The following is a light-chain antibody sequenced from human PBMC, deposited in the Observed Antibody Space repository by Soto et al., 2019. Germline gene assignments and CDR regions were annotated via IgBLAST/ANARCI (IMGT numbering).Light chain of an antibody. Sequence: QSVLTQSPSASASLGASVKLTCTLSSGHSSYAIAWHQQQPEKGHRSLMKLNSDGSHSKGDGIPDRFSGSSSGTERYLTISSLQSEDEADYYCQTWVTGIQVFGGGTKLTVL. V-gene: IGLV4-69*01. J-gene: IGLJ2*01. CDR1: SGHSSYA. CDR2: LNSDGSH. CDR3: QTWVTGIQV.